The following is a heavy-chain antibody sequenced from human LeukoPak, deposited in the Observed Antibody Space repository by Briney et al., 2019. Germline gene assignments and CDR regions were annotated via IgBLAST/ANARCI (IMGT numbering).Heavy chain of an antibody. CDR2: IKQDGSEK. Sequence: GGSLRLSCAASGFTFSSYWMSWVRQAPGKGLEWVANIKQDGSEKYYVDSVKGRFTISRDNAKNSLYLQMNSLGAEDTAVYYCARDHQSYCSSTSCYDFDYWGQGTLVTVSS. V-gene: IGHV3-7*01. CDR1: GFTFSSYW. J-gene: IGHJ4*02. CDR3: ARDHQSYCSSTSCYDFDY. D-gene: IGHD2-2*01.